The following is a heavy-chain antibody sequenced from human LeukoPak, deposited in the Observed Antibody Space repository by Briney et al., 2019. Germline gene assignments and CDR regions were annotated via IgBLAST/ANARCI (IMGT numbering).Heavy chain of an antibody. Sequence: GGSLRLSCAASGFTFGTYAMNWVRQAPGKGLKWVSLISDSGANKHYAASVKGRFTISRDNSKNTVSLQMNSLRPEDTAVYYCAKDVRVGGGGMDVWGQGTPVTVSS. V-gene: IGHV3-23*01. D-gene: IGHD1-26*01. CDR1: GFTFGTYA. CDR2: ISDSGANK. CDR3: AKDVRVGGGGMDV. J-gene: IGHJ6*02.